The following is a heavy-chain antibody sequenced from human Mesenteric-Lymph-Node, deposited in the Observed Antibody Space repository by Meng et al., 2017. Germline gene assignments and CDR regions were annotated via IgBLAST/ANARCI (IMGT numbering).Heavy chain of an antibody. Sequence: QVQLQPWGAGLLRPSETRSLTCAVYGGSFSGYYWSWIGQPPGKGLEWIGEINHSGSTNYNPSLKSRVTISVDTSKNQFSLKLSSVTAADTAVYYCARAAGAAEYFQHWGQGTLVTVSS. V-gene: IGHV4-34*01. CDR2: INHSGST. J-gene: IGHJ1*01. CDR1: GGSFSGYY. CDR3: ARAAGAAEYFQH. D-gene: IGHD1-26*01.